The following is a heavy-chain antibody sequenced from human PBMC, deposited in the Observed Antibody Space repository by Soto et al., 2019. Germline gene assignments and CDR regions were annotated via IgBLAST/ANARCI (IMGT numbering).Heavy chain of an antibody. V-gene: IGHV1-69*02. D-gene: IGHD3-10*01. CDR2: IIPILGIA. CDR3: ASLDYYGSGSSRWFDP. CDR1: GYTFTSCT. Sequence: SVKVSCKASGYTFTSCTISWVRQAPGQGLEWMGRIIPILGIANYAQKFQGRVTITADKSTSTAYMELSSLRSEDTAVYYRASLDYYGSGSSRWFDPWGQGTLVTVSS. J-gene: IGHJ5*02.